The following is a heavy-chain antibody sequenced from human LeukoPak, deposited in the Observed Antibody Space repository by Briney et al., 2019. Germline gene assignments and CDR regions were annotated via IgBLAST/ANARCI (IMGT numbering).Heavy chain of an antibody. CDR2: IYTTAST. D-gene: IGHD3-10*01. J-gene: IGHJ6*03. V-gene: IGHV4-61*02. CDR1: GPSVSSGSIC. Sequence: SQSLSPTRTLAGPSVSSGSICWGWIRQPAGKGRDWVGLIYTTASTNYNTSLKSRVTISVDTSKNQFSLKLSSVTAADTAVYYCARDPGTLVRGSSRGNDGNYCYMDVWGKGTTVTISS. CDR3: ARDPGTLVRGSSRGNDGNYCYMDV.